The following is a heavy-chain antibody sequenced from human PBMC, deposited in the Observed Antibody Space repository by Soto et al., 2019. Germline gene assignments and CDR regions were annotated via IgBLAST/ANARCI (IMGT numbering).Heavy chain of an antibody. CDR2: IKSKTDGGTT. J-gene: IGHJ4*02. CDR1: GFTFSNAW. CDR3: TTSYTVQEYHCDY. V-gene: IGHV3-15*01. D-gene: IGHD4-4*01. Sequence: GGSLRLSWAASGFTFSNAWMSWVRQAPGKGLEWVGRIKSKTDGGTTDYAAPVKGRFTISRDDSKNTLYLQMNSLKTEDTAVYYCTTSYTVQEYHCDYWGQGTLVTXS.